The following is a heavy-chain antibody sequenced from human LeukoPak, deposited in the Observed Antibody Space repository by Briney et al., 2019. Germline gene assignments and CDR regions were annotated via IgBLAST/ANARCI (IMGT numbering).Heavy chain of an antibody. D-gene: IGHD3-3*01. Sequence: GGSLRLSCAASGFTFSNAWMSWVRQAPGKGLEWVGRIKSKTDGGTTDYAAPVKGRFTISRDDSKNTLYLQMNSLKTEDTAVYYRTTDGAHYDFWSGIDYWGQGTLVTVSS. CDR2: IKSKTDGGTT. J-gene: IGHJ4*02. CDR1: GFTFSNAW. V-gene: IGHV3-15*01. CDR3: TTDGAHYDFWSGIDY.